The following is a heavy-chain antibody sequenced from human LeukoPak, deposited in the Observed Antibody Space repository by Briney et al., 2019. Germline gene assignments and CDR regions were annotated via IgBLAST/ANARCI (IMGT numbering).Heavy chain of an antibody. CDR3: ARAPPRIMITFGGVIAASHYFDY. V-gene: IGHV3-48*01. CDR2: ISSSSSTI. D-gene: IGHD3-16*02. Sequence: GGSLRLSCAASGFTFSSYSMNWVRQAPGKGLEWVSYISSSSSTIYYADSVKGRFTISRDNAKNSLYLQMNSLRAEDTAVYYCARAPPRIMITFGGVIAASHYFDYWGQGTLVTVSS. CDR1: GFTFSSYS. J-gene: IGHJ4*02.